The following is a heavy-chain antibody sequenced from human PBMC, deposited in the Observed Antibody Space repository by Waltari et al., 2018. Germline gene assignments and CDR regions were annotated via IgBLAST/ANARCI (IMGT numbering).Heavy chain of an antibody. D-gene: IGHD6-19*01. J-gene: IGHJ4*02. CDR2: INAGNGNT. CDR1: GGTFSSYA. Sequence: QVQLVQSGAEVKKPGSSVKVSCKASGGTFSSYAISWVRQAPGQRLEWMGWINAGNGNTKYSQKFQGRVTITRDTSASTDYMELSSLRSEDTAVYYCARGIAVAGTMYYFDYWGQGTLVTVSS. V-gene: IGHV1-3*01. CDR3: ARGIAVAGTMYYFDY.